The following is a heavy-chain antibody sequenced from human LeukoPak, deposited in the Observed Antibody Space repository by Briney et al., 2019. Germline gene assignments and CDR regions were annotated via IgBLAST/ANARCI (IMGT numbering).Heavy chain of an antibody. CDR2: ISSNGGST. CDR1: GFTFSSYA. Sequence: GGSLRLSCAASGFTFSSYAMHWVRQAPGKRLEYVSAISSNGGSTYYANSVKGRFTISRDNSKNTLYLQMGSLRTEDMAVYSCARVPLRVTTGVRVGYFDYWGQGTLVTVSS. V-gene: IGHV3-64*01. D-gene: IGHD4-17*01. CDR3: ARVPLRVTTGVRVGYFDY. J-gene: IGHJ4*02.